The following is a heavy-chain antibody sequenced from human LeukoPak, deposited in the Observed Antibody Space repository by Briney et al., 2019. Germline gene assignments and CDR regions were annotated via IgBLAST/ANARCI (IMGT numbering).Heavy chain of an antibody. CDR3: VRSDDFWSGYYGY. CDR1: GGSISSYC. J-gene: IGHJ4*02. CDR2: IFYSGST. V-gene: IGHV4-59*01. Sequence: SETLSLTCTVSGGSISSYCWSWIRQPPGKGLEWIGYIFYSGSTNYNPSPKSRVTISVDTSKNQFSLKLSSVTAADTAVYYCVRSDDFWSGYYGYWGQGTLVTVSS. D-gene: IGHD3-3*01.